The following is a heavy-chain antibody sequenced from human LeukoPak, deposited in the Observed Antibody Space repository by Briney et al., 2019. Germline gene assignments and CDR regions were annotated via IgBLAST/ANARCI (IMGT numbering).Heavy chain of an antibody. V-gene: IGHV1-69*04. CDR1: GYTFPGYY. CDR2: IIPILGIA. J-gene: IGHJ5*02. CDR3: AREERDIVVVVAATGLYNWFDP. D-gene: IGHD2-15*01. Sequence: GASVKVSCKASGYTFPGYYMHWVRQAPGQGLEWMGRIIPILGIANYAQKFQGRVTITADKSTSTAYMELSSLRSEDTAVYYCAREERDIVVVVAATGLYNWFDPWGQGTLVTVSS.